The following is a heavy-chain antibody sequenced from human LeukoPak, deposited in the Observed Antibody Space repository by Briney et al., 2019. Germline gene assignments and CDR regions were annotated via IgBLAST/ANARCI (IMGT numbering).Heavy chain of an antibody. CDR3: ATDTLRFRMDV. CDR2: TSSSSTYT. Sequence: GGSLRLSCTVSGHPFSSFTLNWVRQSPGKGLEWVSSTSSSSTYTYYADSVKGRFTISRDNAKNSLFLQMNSLRDDDTGVYFCATDTLRFRMDVWGKGTTVIVSS. V-gene: IGHV3-21*01. J-gene: IGHJ6*04. D-gene: IGHD3-3*01. CDR1: GHPFSSFT.